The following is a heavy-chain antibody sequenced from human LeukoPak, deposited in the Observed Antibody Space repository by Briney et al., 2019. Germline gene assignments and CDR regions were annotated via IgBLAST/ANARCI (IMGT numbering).Heavy chain of an antibody. V-gene: IGHV3-23*01. CDR2: LSGSGGNT. D-gene: IGHD3-3*01. J-gene: IGHJ3*02. Sequence: GGSLRLSCAASGFTFSSYAMSWVRQAPGKGLEWVSTLSGSGGNTYYADSVKGRFTISRDNSKSTLFLQMNSLRAEDPAVYYCAKVRAYDFWSGERAFDIWGQGTMVTVSS. CDR1: GFTFSSYA. CDR3: AKVRAYDFWSGERAFDI.